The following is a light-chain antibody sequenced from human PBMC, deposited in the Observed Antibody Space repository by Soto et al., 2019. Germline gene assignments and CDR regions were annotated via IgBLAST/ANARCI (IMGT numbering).Light chain of an antibody. CDR1: NIGSKS. J-gene: IGLJ2*01. V-gene: IGLV3-21*04. Sequence: SSELTQPPSVSVAPGKTARITCGGNNIGSKSVHWYQQKPGQAPVLVIYYDSDRPSGIPERFSGSNSGNTATLTISRVEAGDEADYYCQVWDSRSDHREVFGGGTKVTVL. CDR3: QVWDSRSDHREV. CDR2: YDS.